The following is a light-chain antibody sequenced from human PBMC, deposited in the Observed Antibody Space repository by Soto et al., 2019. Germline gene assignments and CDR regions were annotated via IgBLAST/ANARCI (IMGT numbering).Light chain of an antibody. CDR1: QSLLHKNGFNY. CDR2: LGS. CDR3: MQGLQTPQT. Sequence: DIVMTQSPLSLPVTPGEPAAISCRSSQSLLHKNGFNYLDWYLQKPGQSPQLLIFLGSNRASGVPDRFSGSGSGTEFTLKTTRVEAEDVGVYYCMQGLQTPQTFGQGTKVEI. V-gene: IGKV2-28*01. J-gene: IGKJ1*01.